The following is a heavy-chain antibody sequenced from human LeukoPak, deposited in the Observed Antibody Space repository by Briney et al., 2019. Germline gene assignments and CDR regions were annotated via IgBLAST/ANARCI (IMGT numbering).Heavy chain of an antibody. CDR1: GFIFISYS. CDR2: ISTSSSYI. V-gene: IGHV3-21*01. D-gene: IGHD4-23*01. J-gene: IGHJ4*02. Sequence: PGGSLRLSCAAPGFIFISYSMNWVRQAPGRGLEWVSSISTSSSYIDYADSVKGRFTISRDNAKNSLYLQMNSLRAEDTAVYYCAREYGGFDYWGQGTLVTVSS. CDR3: AREYGGFDY.